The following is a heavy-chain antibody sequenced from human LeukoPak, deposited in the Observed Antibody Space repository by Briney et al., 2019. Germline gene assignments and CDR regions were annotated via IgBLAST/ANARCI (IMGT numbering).Heavy chain of an antibody. V-gene: IGHV1-69*05. J-gene: IGHJ4*02. D-gene: IGHD3-22*01. CDR1: GGTFSSYA. CDR3: ARDSGYYYDSSGYYYSY. Sequence: SVKVSCKASGGTFSSYAISWVRQAPGQGLEWMGRIIPIFGTANYAQKFQGRVTITTDESTSTAHMELSSLRSEDTAVYYCARDSGYYYDSSGYYYSYWGQGTLVTVSS. CDR2: IIPIFGTA.